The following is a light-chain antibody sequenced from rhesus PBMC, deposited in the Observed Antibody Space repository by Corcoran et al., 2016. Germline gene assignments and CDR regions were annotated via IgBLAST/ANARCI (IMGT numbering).Light chain of an antibody. V-gene: IGKV1-43*02. Sequence: DIQMTQSPSSLSASVGDRVTITCRASQGISTYLNWYQQKPGKAPKRLIYKASSLESGVPSRCSGSGSGTYVTLTISSLQPEEFATYYCRQYNSDPLTFGGGTKVELK. J-gene: IGKJ4*01. CDR3: RQYNSDPLT. CDR2: KAS. CDR1: QGISTY.